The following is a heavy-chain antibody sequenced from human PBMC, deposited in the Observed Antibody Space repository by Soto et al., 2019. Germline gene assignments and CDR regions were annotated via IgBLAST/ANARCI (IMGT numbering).Heavy chain of an antibody. CDR2: ISGSGGST. Sequence: QPGGSLRLSCAASGFTFSSYAMSWVRQAPGKGLEWVSAISGSGGSTYYADSVKGRFTISRDNSKNTLYLQMNSLRAEDTAVYYCAKCYYYDSSGYYYPLFDYWGQGTLVTVSS. CDR3: AKCYYYDSSGYYYPLFDY. CDR1: GFTFSSYA. D-gene: IGHD3-22*01. V-gene: IGHV3-23*01. J-gene: IGHJ4*02.